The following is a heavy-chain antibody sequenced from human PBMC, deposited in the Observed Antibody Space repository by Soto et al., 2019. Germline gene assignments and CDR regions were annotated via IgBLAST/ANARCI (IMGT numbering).Heavy chain of an antibody. CDR2: ISGSGAST. CDR1: GFTFSSYA. V-gene: IGHV3-23*01. D-gene: IGHD3-3*01. J-gene: IGHJ6*02. Sequence: EVQLLESGGGLAQPGGSLRLSCAASGFTFSSYAMGWVRQGPGKGLEWVSAISGSGASTFYTDSVKGRFTVSRDNSKNTLYLQMNSLRAEDTAVYYCAKATIRFLDTYGMDVWGQGTTVAVSS. CDR3: AKATIRFLDTYGMDV.